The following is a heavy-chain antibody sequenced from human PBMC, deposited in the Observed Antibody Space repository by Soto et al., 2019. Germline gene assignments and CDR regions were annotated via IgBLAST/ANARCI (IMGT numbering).Heavy chain of an antibody. CDR1: GGSVSSGSYY. D-gene: IGHD2-15*01. CDR3: AAGRGSFYYYGLDV. Sequence: SETLSLTCTVSGGSVSSGSYYWSWIRQPPGKGLEWIGYIYYSGSTNYNPSLKSRVTISVDTSKNQFSLKLSSVTAADTAVYYCAAGRGSFYYYGLDVWGQGTTVTVSS. J-gene: IGHJ6*02. CDR2: IYYSGST. V-gene: IGHV4-61*01.